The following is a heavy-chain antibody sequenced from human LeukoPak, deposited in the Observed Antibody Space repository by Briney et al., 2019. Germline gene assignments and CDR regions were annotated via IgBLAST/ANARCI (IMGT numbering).Heavy chain of an antibody. J-gene: IGHJ4*02. CDR3: ARAYSGSYKDY. D-gene: IGHD1-26*01. Sequence: SETLSLTCTVSGGSISSGDYYWSWIRQPPGKGLEWIGYIYYSGSTYYNPSLKSRVTISVDTSKNQFSLKLSSVTAADTAVYYSARAYSGSYKDYWGQGTLVTVSS. CDR1: GGSISSGDYY. V-gene: IGHV4-30-4*01. CDR2: IYYSGST.